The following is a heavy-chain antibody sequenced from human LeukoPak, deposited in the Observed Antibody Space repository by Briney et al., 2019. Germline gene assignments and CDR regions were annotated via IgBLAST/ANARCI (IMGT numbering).Heavy chain of an antibody. CDR2: IYSAGAT. CDR1: GFTVSDNY. D-gene: IGHD1-26*01. J-gene: IGHJ3*02. CDR3: ARIEWERLGRAFDI. Sequence: GGSLRLSCAASGFTVSDNYMTWVRQAPGKGLEWVSSIYSAGATHYAESVKVRFTISRDNSKNTLYLQMNSLRAEDMAVYYCARIEWERLGRAFDIWGQGTMVTVSS. V-gene: IGHV3-53*01.